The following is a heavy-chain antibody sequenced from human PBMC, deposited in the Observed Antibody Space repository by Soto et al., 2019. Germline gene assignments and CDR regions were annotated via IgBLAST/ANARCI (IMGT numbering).Heavy chain of an antibody. CDR3: ARESRSELGTVEY. CDR1: GSSISNYY. V-gene: IGHV4-4*07. J-gene: IGHJ4*02. CDR2: IYASGTT. D-gene: IGHD1-1*01. Sequence: QVRLQESGTGLVKPSETLSLTCTVSGSSISNYYWSWIRQPAGKGLECLGRIYASGTTTYNPYLRSRVTMSVDTSKNQFSLNLNSVTGADTAVYYCARESRSELGTVEYWGQGTLVTVSS.